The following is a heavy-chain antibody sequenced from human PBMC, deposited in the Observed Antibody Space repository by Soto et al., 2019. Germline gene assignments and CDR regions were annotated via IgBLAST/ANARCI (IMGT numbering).Heavy chain of an antibody. J-gene: IGHJ6*02. Sequence: SETLSLTCTVSGGSIRRYYWSWIRQSPGKGLEWIGYINYIGSTKYNPSLKSRVNISVDTSKNQFFLKLSSVTAADTALYYCARAVPAAIFSYYGMDVWGQGTTVTVSS. V-gene: IGHV4-59*01. CDR3: ARAVPAAIFSYYGMDV. CDR1: GGSIRRYY. D-gene: IGHD2-2*02. CDR2: INYIGST.